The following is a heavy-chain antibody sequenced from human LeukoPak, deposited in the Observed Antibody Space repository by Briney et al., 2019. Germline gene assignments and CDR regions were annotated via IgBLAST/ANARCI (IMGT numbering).Heavy chain of an antibody. D-gene: IGHD2-2*02. CDR3: ASDFCSSTSCYSAEYFQH. CDR1: GGTFSSYA. J-gene: IGHJ1*01. V-gene: IGHV1-69*04. CDR2: IIPILGIA. Sequence: ASVKVSCKASGGTFSSYAISWVRQAPGQGLEWMGRIIPILGIANYAQKFQGRVTITADKSTSTAYMELSSLRSEDTAVYYCASDFCSSTSCYSAEYFQHWGQGTLVTASS.